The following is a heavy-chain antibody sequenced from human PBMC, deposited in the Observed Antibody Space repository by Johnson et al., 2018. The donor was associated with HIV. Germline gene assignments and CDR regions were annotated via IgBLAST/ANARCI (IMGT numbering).Heavy chain of an antibody. CDR3: ARSGAFDI. D-gene: IGHD3-10*01. V-gene: IGHV3-74*02. CDR1: GLTVSSNY. CDR2: INSVGSFT. Sequence: VQLVESGGGVVQPGRSLRLSCAASGLTVSSNYMSWVRQAPGKGLEWVSRINSVGSFTTYADSVKGRFTISRDNAKNTLYLQMNSLTAEDTAVYYCARSGAFDIWGQGTMVTVSS. J-gene: IGHJ3*02.